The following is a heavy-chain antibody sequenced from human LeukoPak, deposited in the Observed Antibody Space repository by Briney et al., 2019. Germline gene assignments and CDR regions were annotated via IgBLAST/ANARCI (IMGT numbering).Heavy chain of an antibody. Sequence: SVKVSCKASGGTFGSYAISWERQAPGQGLEWMGRIIPILGIANYAQKFQGRVTITADKSTSTAYMELSSLRSEDTAVYYCARITMVRRVSYNWFDPWGQGTLVTVSS. J-gene: IGHJ5*02. D-gene: IGHD3-10*01. V-gene: IGHV1-69*04. CDR1: GGTFGSYA. CDR2: IIPILGIA. CDR3: ARITMVRRVSYNWFDP.